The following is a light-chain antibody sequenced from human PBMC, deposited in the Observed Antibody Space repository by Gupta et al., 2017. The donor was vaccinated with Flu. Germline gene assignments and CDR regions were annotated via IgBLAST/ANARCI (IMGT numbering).Light chain of an antibody. J-gene: IGKJ3*01. Sequence: DIQMTQSPSSLSASIGDRVTSTCRTSQSISSYLNWYQQKPGKAPKVLIYAASVLQSGVPARFSGSGSGTDFTLTISSLQPEDFATYYCQHSGTFGPGTKVDI. V-gene: IGKV1-39*01. CDR3: QHSGT. CDR2: AAS. CDR1: QSISSY.